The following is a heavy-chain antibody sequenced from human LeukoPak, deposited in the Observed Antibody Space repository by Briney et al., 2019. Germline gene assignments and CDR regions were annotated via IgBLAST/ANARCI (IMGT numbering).Heavy chain of an antibody. D-gene: IGHD3-10*01. CDR1: GGSISSSNYY. CDR3: ASGDGGYRSGREYYFDY. CDR2: IYYSGST. V-gene: IGHV4-39*01. Sequence: SETLSLTCTVSGGSISSSNYYWGWIRQPPGKGLEWIGSIYYSGSTYYNPSLKSRVTISVDTSKNQFSLKLSSVAAADTAVYYCASGDGGYRSGREYYFDYWGRGTLVTVSS. J-gene: IGHJ4*02.